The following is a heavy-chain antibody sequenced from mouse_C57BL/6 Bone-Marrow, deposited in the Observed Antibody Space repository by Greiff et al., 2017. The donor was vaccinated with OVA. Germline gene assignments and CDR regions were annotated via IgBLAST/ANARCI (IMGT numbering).Heavy chain of an antibody. Sequence: EVQRVESGGGLVQPGGSLKLSCAASGFTFSDYGMAWVRQAPRKGPEWVAFISNLAYSIYYADTVTGRFTISRENAKNTLYLEMSSLRSEDTAMYYCARRAVVATDYAMDYWGQGTSVTVSS. CDR3: ARRAVVATDYAMDY. CDR2: ISNLAYSI. V-gene: IGHV5-15*04. J-gene: IGHJ4*01. CDR1: GFTFSDYG. D-gene: IGHD1-1*01.